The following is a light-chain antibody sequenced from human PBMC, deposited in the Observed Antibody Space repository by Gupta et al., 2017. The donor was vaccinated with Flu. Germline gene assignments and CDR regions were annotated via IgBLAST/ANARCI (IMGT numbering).Light chain of an antibody. J-gene: IGLJ2*01. Sequence: SSELTQDPAVSVALVQTVRITCQGDSLRSYYASWYQQKPGQAPVLVIYGKNNRPSGIPDRFSGSSSGNTASLTITGAQAEDEADYYCNSRDSSGNHLGVVFGGGTKLTVL. V-gene: IGLV3-19*01. CDR2: GKN. CDR3: NSRDSSGNHLGVV. CDR1: SLRSYY.